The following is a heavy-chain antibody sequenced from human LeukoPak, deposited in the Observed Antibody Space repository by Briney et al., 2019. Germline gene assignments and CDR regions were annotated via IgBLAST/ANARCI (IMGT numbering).Heavy chain of an antibody. J-gene: IGHJ5*02. CDR3: ANNPVPGASDGWLDP. V-gene: IGHV1-2*02. Sequence: ASVKVSCKASGYTFTGYYIHLMRQAPGEGLEWMGWINPSSGATNYAQKFQGRVTVTRDTSITTAYMELSNLRSDDTAVYYCANNPVPGASDGWLDPWGQGTLVSVSS. D-gene: IGHD2-2*01. CDR2: INPSSGAT. CDR1: GYTFTGYY.